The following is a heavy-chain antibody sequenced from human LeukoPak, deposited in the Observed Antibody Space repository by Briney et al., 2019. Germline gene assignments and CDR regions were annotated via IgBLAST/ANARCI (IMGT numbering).Heavy chain of an antibody. D-gene: IGHD4-17*01. J-gene: IGHJ4*02. Sequence: PGGSLRLSCAASGFTFSSYWMHWVRQAPGKGLVWVSRINSDGSSTSYADSVKGRFTISRDNAKNTLYLQMNSLRAEDTAVYYCARGGTYGDYVLFGYWGQGTLVTVSS. CDR3: ARGGTYGDYVLFGY. V-gene: IGHV3-74*01. CDR1: GFTFSSYW. CDR2: INSDGSST.